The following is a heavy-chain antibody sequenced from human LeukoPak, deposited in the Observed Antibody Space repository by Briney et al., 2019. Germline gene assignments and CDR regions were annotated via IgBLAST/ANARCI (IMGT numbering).Heavy chain of an antibody. CDR3: AKGSGYSYGYFDY. CDR2: ISGSGGST. D-gene: IGHD5-18*01. Sequence: GGSLRLSCAASGFTFSSYAMSWVRQAPGKGLEWVSAISGSGGSTYYGDSVKGRFTISRDNSKNTLYLQMNSLRAEDTAVYYCAKGSGYSYGYFDYRGQGTLVTVSS. V-gene: IGHV3-23*01. CDR1: GFTFSSYA. J-gene: IGHJ4*02.